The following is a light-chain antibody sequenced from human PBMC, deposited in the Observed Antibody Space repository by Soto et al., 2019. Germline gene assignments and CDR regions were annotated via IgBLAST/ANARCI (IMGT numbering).Light chain of an antibody. V-gene: IGLV2-14*01. CDR1: SSDVGYYNF. CDR3: SSYSGSTAFYV. CDR2: EVS. Sequence: QSRLTKPASVSGSPGQSIAISCTGTSSDVGYYNFVSWYQQHPGKAPKLIIYEVSNRPSGVSNRFSASKSGNTASLTISGIQAEDEADYHCSSYSGSTAFYVFGPGTKVTVL. J-gene: IGLJ1*01.